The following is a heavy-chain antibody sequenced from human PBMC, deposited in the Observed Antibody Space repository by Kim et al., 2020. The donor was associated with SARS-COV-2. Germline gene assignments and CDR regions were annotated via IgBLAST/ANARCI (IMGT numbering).Heavy chain of an antibody. V-gene: IGHV3-23*01. CDR2: GSTT. CDR3: ARMLHFDY. J-gene: IGHJ4*02. D-gene: IGHD2-15*01. Sequence: GSTTYYADSVGGRFTISRDNPKNTLYLQMNSLRAEDTAVYYCARMLHFDYWGQGALVTVSS.